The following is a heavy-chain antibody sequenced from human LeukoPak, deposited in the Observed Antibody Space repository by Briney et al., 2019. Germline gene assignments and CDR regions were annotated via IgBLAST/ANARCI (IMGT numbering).Heavy chain of an antibody. CDR1: GFTFSSYA. Sequence: GGSLRLSCAASGFTFSSYAMSWVRQAPGKGLEWVSAISGSGGSTYYADSVKGRFTISRDNSKYTLYLQMNSLRAEDTAVYYCAKDGTRYCSGGSCYSTPYWGQGTLVTVSS. J-gene: IGHJ4*02. D-gene: IGHD2-15*01. CDR2: ISGSGGST. V-gene: IGHV3-23*01. CDR3: AKDGTRYCSGGSCYSTPY.